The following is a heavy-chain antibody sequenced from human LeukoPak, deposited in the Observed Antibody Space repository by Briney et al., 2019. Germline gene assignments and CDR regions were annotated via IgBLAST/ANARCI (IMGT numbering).Heavy chain of an antibody. CDR2: INHSGST. CDR3: ARSYSSGWYRRNWFDP. D-gene: IGHD6-19*01. V-gene: IGHV4-34*01. CDR1: GGSFSDYW. J-gene: IGHJ5*02. Sequence: SETLSLTCAVYGGSFSDYWWTWIRQPPGKGLEWIVEINHSGSTNYNPSLKSRVTISVDTSKNQFSLKLSSVTAADTAVYYCARSYSSGWYRRNWFDPWGQGTLVTVSS.